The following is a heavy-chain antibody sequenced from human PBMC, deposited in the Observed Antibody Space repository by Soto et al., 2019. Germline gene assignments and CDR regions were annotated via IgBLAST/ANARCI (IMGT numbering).Heavy chain of an antibody. CDR2: ISYDGSNK. CDR3: ARPYYYGSGSYANLDP. V-gene: IGHV3-30*03. D-gene: IGHD3-10*01. Sequence: GGSLRLSCAASGFTFSSYGMHWVRQAPGKGLEWVAVISYDGSNKYYADSVKGRFTISRDNSKNTLYLQMNSLRAEDTAVYYCARPYYYGSGSYANLDPWGQGTLVTVSS. CDR1: GFTFSSYG. J-gene: IGHJ5*02.